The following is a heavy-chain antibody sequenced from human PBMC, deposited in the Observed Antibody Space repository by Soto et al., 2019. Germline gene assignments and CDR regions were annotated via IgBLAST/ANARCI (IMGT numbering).Heavy chain of an antibody. J-gene: IGHJ4*02. D-gene: IGHD4-17*01. V-gene: IGHV4-34*01. CDR3: ARCRADPPTLTTGDLDY. CDR2: INHSGSS. CDR1: GGSFSGYY. Sequence: PSETLSLTCVVYGGSFSGYYWSWIRQPPGKGLEWIGEINHSGSSNYNPSLKSRVTISVDTSKNQFSLKVSSVTAADTAVYYCARCRADPPTLTTGDLDYWGQGTGVTVSS.